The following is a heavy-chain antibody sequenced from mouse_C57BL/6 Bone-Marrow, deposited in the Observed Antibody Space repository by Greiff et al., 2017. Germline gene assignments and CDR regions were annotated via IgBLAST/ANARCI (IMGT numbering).Heavy chain of an antibody. V-gene: IGHV1-7*01. D-gene: IGHD2-3*01. CDR1: GYTFTSYW. CDR2: INPSSGYT. Sequence: VKLVESGAELAKPGASVKLSCKASGYTFTSYWMHWVKQRPGQGLEWIGYINPSSGYTKYNQKFKDKATLTADKSYSTAYMQLSSLTYEDSAVYYCARNGRDGYYDYAMDYWGQGTSVTVSS. CDR3: ARNGRDGYYDYAMDY. J-gene: IGHJ4*01.